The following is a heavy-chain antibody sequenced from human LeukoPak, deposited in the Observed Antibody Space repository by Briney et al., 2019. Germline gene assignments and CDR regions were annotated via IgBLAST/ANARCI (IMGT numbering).Heavy chain of an antibody. V-gene: IGHV3-23*01. CDR1: GFTFSSYA. J-gene: IGHJ4*02. D-gene: IGHD3-16*01. CDR2: ISGSSDTT. CDR3: AKRIGGVNSFDH. Sequence: PGGSLRLSCAGSGFTFSSYAMSWVRQAPGKGLEWVSVISGSSDTTYYADSVKGRFIISRDNSKNTLYLQMNSLRAEGTAVYYCAKRIGGVNSFDHWGQGTLVTVSS.